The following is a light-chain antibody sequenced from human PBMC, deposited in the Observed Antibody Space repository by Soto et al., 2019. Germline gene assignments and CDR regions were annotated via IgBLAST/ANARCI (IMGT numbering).Light chain of an antibody. CDR1: QSVSSSY. Sequence: DIVLTQSPCTLSLSPGDRATLSCRASQSVSSSYLAWYQQKPGRAPRLLIYGASSRATGIPDRFSGSGSGTDFTPTISRLEPEDFAVYYCQQYGSSITFGQGTRLEIK. CDR3: QQYGSSIT. CDR2: GAS. V-gene: IGKV3-20*01. J-gene: IGKJ5*01.